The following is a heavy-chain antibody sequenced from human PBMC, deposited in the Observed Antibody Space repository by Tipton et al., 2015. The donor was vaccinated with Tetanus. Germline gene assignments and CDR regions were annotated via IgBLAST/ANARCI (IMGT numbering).Heavy chain of an antibody. J-gene: IGHJ3*01. D-gene: IGHD3-22*01. V-gene: IGHV1-69*01. CDR2: IIFNTA. CDR1: GGTFSSYA. Sequence: QSGAEVKKPGSSVKVSCRASGGTFSSYAISWVRQAPGQGLEWMGGIIFNTANYAQKFQARVTIRADESTSTAYMELRSLTSADTAVYYCAREAINSEDRRAFDVWGQGTMVTVSS. CDR3: AREAINSEDRRAFDV.